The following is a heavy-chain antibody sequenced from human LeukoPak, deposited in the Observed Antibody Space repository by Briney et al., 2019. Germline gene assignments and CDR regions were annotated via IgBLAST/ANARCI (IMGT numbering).Heavy chain of an antibody. CDR2: IYPGDSDT. CDR1: GYSFTTCW. CDR3: ARRQGCSSTSCPPDY. J-gene: IGHJ4*02. Sequence: PGESLKISCRGSGYSFTTCWIGWVRQMPGKGLEWMGIIYPGDSDTRYSPSFQGQVTMSADKSINTAYLQWSSLKASDTAMYYCARRQGCSSTSCPPDYWGQGTLVTVSS. D-gene: IGHD2-2*01. V-gene: IGHV5-51*01.